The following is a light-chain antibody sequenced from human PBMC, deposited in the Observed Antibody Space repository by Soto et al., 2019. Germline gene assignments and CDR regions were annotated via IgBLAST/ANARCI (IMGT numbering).Light chain of an antibody. Sequence: AIRMPQSPSSLSASTGDRVAITCRASQGISSYLAWYQQKPGKAPYLLIYKASNLESGVPSRFSGSGSGTDFTLTINFLMPDDFATYYCQQYQSYPWTFGQGTKVDIK. CDR2: KAS. V-gene: IGKV1-8*01. J-gene: IGKJ1*01. CDR3: QQYQSYPWT. CDR1: QGISSY.